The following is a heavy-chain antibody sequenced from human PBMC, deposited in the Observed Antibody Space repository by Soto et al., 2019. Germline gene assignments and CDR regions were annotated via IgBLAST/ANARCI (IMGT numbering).Heavy chain of an antibody. V-gene: IGHV3-23*01. J-gene: IGHJ4*02. Sequence: EVQLLESGGGLVQPGGSLRLSCAASGFTFSSYAMSWVRQAPGKGLEWVSAISGSGGSTYYADSVKGRFTISRDNSKNTLYLQMNSLRAEDTAVYYCASRLSYSSSWYYLDYWGQGTLVTVSS. CDR2: ISGSGGST. CDR1: GFTFSSYA. D-gene: IGHD6-13*01. CDR3: ASRLSYSSSWYYLDY.